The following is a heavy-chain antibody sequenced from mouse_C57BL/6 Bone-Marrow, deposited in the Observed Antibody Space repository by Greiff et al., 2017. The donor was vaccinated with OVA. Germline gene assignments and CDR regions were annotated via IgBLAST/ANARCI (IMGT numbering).Heavy chain of an antibody. CDR2: INYDGSST. J-gene: IGHJ1*03. D-gene: IGHD1-1*01. V-gene: IGHV5-16*01. CDR1: GFTFSDYY. CDR3: AREFITTVVATDWYFDV. Sequence: EVKVEESEGGLVQPGSSMKLSCTASGFTFSDYYMAWVRQVPEKGLEWVANINYDGSSTYYLDSLKSRFIISRDNAKNILYLQMSSLKSEDTATYYCAREFITTVVATDWYFDVWGTGTTVTVSS.